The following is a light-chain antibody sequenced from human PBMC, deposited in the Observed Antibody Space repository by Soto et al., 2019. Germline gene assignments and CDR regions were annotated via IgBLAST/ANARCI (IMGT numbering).Light chain of an antibody. J-gene: IGLJ1*01. V-gene: IGLV2-14*01. CDR2: AVA. Sequence: LTQPASVSGSPGQSITISCTGTRSDIGNYNRVSWYQQHPGKAPKLMIYAVADRPSGVPNRFSGSKSGNTASLTISGLQAEDEADYYCNAQTSANTYVFGTGTKVTV. CDR3: NAQTSANTYV. CDR1: RSDIGNYNR.